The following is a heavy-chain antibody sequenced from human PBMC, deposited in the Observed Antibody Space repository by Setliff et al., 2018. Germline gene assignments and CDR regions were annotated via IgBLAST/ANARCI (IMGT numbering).Heavy chain of an antibody. Sequence: ASVKVSCKASGYSFTSYYMYWVRQAPGQGLEWMGTINTGGGSASLVDQFQGRVTMTRDTSTSTIYLELNSLTSDDTAVYYCARGGVAAAGRKGVFEYWGQGTLVTVS. D-gene: IGHD6-13*01. CDR2: INTGGGSA. CDR1: GYSFTSYY. V-gene: IGHV1-46*01. CDR3: ARGGVAAAGRKGVFEY. J-gene: IGHJ4*02.